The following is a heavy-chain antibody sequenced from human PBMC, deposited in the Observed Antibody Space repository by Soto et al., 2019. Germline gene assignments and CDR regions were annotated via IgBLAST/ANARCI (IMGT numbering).Heavy chain of an antibody. D-gene: IGHD1-26*01. J-gene: IGHJ4*02. CDR3: ARRGSGSYYDY. CDR2: ISGSGDST. CDR1: GFTFSSYA. V-gene: IGHV3-23*01. Sequence: EVPLLESGGGLVQPGGSLRLSCAASGFTFSSYAMRWVRQAPVKGLEWVSAISGSGDSTYYADSGKGRFTISRDNSKNTLYLQMNSLRAEDTAVYYCARRGSGSYYDYWGQGTLVTVSS.